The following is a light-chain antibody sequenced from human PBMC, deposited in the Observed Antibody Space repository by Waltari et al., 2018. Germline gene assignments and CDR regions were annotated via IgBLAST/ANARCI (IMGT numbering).Light chain of an antibody. CDR1: SSNIGAGHD. V-gene: IGLV1-40*01. J-gene: IGLJ3*02. Sequence: QSVLTQPPSMSGAPGPRVTISCTGSSSNIGAGHDVPWYQVFPGTAPKLLIYGNNNRPSGVPDRFSGSKSDTSASLAIGGLQAEDEADYYCQSFDIRLSGGVVFGGGTKVTVL. CDR2: GNN. CDR3: QSFDIRLSGGVV.